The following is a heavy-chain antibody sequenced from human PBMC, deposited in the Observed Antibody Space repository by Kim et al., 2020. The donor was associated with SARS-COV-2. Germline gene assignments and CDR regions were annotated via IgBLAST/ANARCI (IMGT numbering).Heavy chain of an antibody. Sequence: GGSLRLSCAASGFTFNTYAIHWVRQAPGRGLEWVTVISYDGSNKYYADSVKGRFTISRDNSKNTLYLEMNNLRIEDTAVYYCARSFSGSYFGYDYWGQGTLVTVSS. V-gene: IGHV3-30*03. CDR1: GFTFNTYA. CDR3: ARSFSGSYFGYDY. D-gene: IGHD1-26*01. J-gene: IGHJ4*02. CDR2: ISYDGSNK.